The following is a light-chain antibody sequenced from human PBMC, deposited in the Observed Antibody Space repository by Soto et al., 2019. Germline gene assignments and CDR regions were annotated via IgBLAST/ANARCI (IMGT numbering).Light chain of an antibody. V-gene: IGLV2-14*01. Sequence: QSALTQPASVSGSPGQSITVSCTGTSSDVGGYNYVSWYQQHPGKAPKLMIYEVSNRPSWVSHRFSASKSGNTASLTISGLQAEDEAYYYCSSYTISTTLVFGTGTKVP. CDR2: EVS. CDR1: SSDVGGYNY. J-gene: IGLJ1*01. CDR3: SSYTISTTLV.